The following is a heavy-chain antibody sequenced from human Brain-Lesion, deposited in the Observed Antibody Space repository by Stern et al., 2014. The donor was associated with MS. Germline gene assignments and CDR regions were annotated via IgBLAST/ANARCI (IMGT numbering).Heavy chain of an antibody. CDR3: ARGRVVPGFQYYATDV. Sequence: QVQLQESGPGLVKPSQTLSLSCTVSGGSISSGGYYWSWIRQPAGKGLEWIGRIFNSGSTSYHPSLKSRGNISIDNSKNQFSLRLNSMTAADTAVYYCARGRVVPGFQYYATDVWGQGTTVIVSS. CDR1: GGSISSGGYY. D-gene: IGHD2-2*01. CDR2: IFNSGST. J-gene: IGHJ6*02. V-gene: IGHV4-61*02.